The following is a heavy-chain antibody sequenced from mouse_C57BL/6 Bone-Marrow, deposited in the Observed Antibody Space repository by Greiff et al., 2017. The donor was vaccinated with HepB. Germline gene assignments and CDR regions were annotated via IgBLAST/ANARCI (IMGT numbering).Heavy chain of an antibody. V-gene: IGHV4-1*01. J-gene: IGHJ3*01. CDR1: GIDFSRYW. CDR3: ARREIYYYGSGPFAY. Sequence: EVKLLESGGGLVQPGGSLKLSCAASGIDFSRYWMSWVRRAPGKGLEWIGEINPDSSTINYAPSLKDKFIISRDNAKNTLYLQMSKVRSEDTALYYCARREIYYYGSGPFAYWGQGTLVTVSA. CDR2: INPDSSTI. D-gene: IGHD1-1*01.